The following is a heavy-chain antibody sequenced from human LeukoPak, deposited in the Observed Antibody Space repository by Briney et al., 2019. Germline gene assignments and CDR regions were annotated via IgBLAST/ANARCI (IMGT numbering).Heavy chain of an antibody. CDR2: INSDGSST. CDR1: GFTFSSYA. V-gene: IGHV3-74*01. D-gene: IGHD6-19*01. Sequence: GGSLRLSCAASGFTFSSYAMTWVRQAPGKGLLWVSRINSDGSSTSYADSVKGRFTISRDNAKNTLYLQMSSLRAEDTAVYYCARDIAVGGVGMDFWGQGTLVAVSS. J-gene: IGHJ4*02. CDR3: ARDIAVGGVGMDF.